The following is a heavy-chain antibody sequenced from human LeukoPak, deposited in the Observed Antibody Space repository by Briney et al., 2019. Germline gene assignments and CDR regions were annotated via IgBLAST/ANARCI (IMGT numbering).Heavy chain of an antibody. CDR3: ARGGITMIVVVTPYYFDY. CDR2: ITSSGSTI. CDR1: GFTFNNYN. D-gene: IGHD3-22*01. Sequence: PGESLRLSCAAPGFTFNNYNMNWVRQAPGKALEWVSSITSSGSTIYYADSVKGRFTISRDNAKNSLYLQMNSLRAEDTAVYYCARGGITMIVVVTPYYFDYWGQGTLVTVSS. V-gene: IGHV3-48*04. J-gene: IGHJ4*02.